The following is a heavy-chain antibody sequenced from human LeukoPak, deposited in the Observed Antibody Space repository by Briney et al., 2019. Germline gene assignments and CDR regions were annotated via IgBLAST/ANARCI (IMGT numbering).Heavy chain of an antibody. V-gene: IGHV3-30*12. J-gene: IGHJ6*03. CDR2: IFYDGSTA. CDR1: GFTFRRFG. CDR3: TRVEETATTAAIIRKYSYYYYYMDV. D-gene: IGHD4-11*01. Sequence: GGSLRLSCVASGFTFRRFGMHWVRQAPGKGLEWVAVIFYDGSTAYYADSVKGRFTISRDNSKNTLYLQMSSLRAEDTAVYYCTRVEETATTAAIIRKYSYYYYYMDVWGKGNTVTVSS.